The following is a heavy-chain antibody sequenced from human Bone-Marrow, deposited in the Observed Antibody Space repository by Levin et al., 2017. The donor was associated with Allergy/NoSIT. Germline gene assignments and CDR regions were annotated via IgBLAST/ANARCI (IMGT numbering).Heavy chain of an antibody. J-gene: IGHJ4*02. CDR1: GASLGTYY. V-gene: IGHV4-59*01. CDR3: ARVAYGSQHSFCS. Sequence: ESLKISCTVSGASLGTYYWSWIRQPPGKGLEWIGYISNSGSTTYKPTLQSRVTPSLDTSNNKFSLILSSVTAADTAVYYCARVAYGSQHSFCSWGQGTLVAVSS. CDR2: ISNSGST. D-gene: IGHD3-10*01.